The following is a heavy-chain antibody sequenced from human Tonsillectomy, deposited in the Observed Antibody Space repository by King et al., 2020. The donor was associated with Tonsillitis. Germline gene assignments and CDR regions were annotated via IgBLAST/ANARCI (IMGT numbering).Heavy chain of an antibody. CDR2: ISWNSGTT. D-gene: IGHD1-26*01. J-gene: IGHJ3*02. CDR3: VMGRSGSNDDAFDI. CDR1: GFTFDDYA. V-gene: IGHV3-9*01. Sequence: VQLVESGGGLVQPGRSLRLSCAASGFTFDDYAMHWVRQAPGKGLEWVSGISWNSGTTGYVDSVKGRFTISRDNAKNSLYLQMNSQRAEDTALYYCVMGRSGSNDDAFDIWGQGTTVTVCS.